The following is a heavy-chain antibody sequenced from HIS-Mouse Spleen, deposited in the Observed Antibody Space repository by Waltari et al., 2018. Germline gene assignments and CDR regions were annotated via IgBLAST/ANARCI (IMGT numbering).Heavy chain of an antibody. V-gene: IGHV4-39*07. CDR3: AREIPYSSSWYDWYFDL. J-gene: IGHJ2*01. CDR2: IYYGGST. CDR1: GGSISSSSSY. Sequence: QLQLQESGPGLVKPSETLSLTCTVSGGSISSSSSYWGWFRQPPGKGLEWIGCIYYGGSTYYNPSLKSRVTISVDTSKNQFSLKLSSVTAADTAVYYCAREIPYSSSWYDWYFDLWGRGTLVTVSS. D-gene: IGHD6-13*01.